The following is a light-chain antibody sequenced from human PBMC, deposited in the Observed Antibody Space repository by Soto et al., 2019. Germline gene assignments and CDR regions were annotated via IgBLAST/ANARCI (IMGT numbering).Light chain of an antibody. CDR2: EVS. Sequence: QSALTQPASVSGSPGQSITISCTGTSSDVGSYNLVSWYQPHPGKAPKLMIYEVSKRPSGVSNRFSGSKSGNTASLTISGLQAEDEADYYCCSDAGSSTLYVFGTGTKVPVL. CDR3: CSDAGSSTLYV. J-gene: IGLJ1*01. V-gene: IGLV2-23*02. CDR1: SSDVGSYNL.